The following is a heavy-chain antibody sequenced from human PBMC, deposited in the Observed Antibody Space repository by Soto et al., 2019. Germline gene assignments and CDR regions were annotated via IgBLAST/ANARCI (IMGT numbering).Heavy chain of an antibody. CDR2: INPKTGDT. D-gene: IGHD6-6*01. J-gene: IGHJ4*02. Sequence: SVKVSCRTSGYTFTGYYLNWVRQAPGRGLEWVGWINPKTGDTNNAQKFQGRVTMTTDTSISTGYMELSGLKSDDTAVYYCVTGDHLVRWGQGTRVTVSS. V-gene: IGHV1-2*02. CDR3: VTGDHLVR. CDR1: GYTFTGYY.